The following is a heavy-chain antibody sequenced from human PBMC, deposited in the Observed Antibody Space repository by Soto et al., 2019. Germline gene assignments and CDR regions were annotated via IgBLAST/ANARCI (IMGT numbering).Heavy chain of an antibody. V-gene: IGHV4-39*01. Sequence: SETLSLTCTVSGGSISSSSYYWGWIRQPPGKGLEWIGSIYYSGSTYYNPSLKSRVTISVDTSKNQFSLKLSSVTAADTAVYYCARSYDSSGSDAFDIWGQGTMLTVSS. CDR2: IYYSGST. D-gene: IGHD3-22*01. J-gene: IGHJ3*02. CDR1: GGSISSSSYY. CDR3: ARSYDSSGSDAFDI.